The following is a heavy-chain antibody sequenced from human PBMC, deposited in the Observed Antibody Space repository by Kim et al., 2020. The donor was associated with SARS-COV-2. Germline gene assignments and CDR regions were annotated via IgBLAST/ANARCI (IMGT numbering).Heavy chain of an antibody. CDR1: GGSISSYY. V-gene: IGHV4-59*01. CDR2: IYYSGST. Sequence: SETLSLTCTVSGGSISSYYWSWIRQPPGKGLEWIGYIYYSGSTNYNPSLKSRVTISVDTSKNQFSLKLSSVTAADTAVYYCAREGCSGGSCYPWGQGTLVTVSS. D-gene: IGHD2-15*01. CDR3: AREGCSGGSCYP. J-gene: IGHJ5*02.